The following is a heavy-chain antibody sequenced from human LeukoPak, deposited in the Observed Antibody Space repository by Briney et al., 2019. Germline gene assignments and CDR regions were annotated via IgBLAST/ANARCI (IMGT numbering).Heavy chain of an antibody. CDR3: ARGEEKATITALDS. CDR2: ISSSSSYI. V-gene: IGHV3-21*01. Sequence: GGSLRLSCAASGFTFSNYDMHWVRQAPGKGLEWVSAISSSSSYIYYADSIKGRFTISRDNAENSLYLQMNSLIAVDTAVYFCARGEEKATITALDSWAQGTLVTVSS. CDR1: GFTFSNYD. D-gene: IGHD5-24*01. J-gene: IGHJ4*02.